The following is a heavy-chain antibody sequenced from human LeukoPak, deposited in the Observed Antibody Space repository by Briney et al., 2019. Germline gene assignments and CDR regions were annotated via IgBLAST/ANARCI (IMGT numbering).Heavy chain of an antibody. CDR3: ARATSSSYAQNYYYYYGMDV. D-gene: IGHD6-13*01. CDR1: GGSVSSGSYY. Sequence: SETLSLTCTVSGGSVSSGSYYWSWIRQPPGKGLEWIGYIYYSGSTNYNPSLKSRVTISVDTSKNQFSLKLSSVTAADTAVYYCARATSSSYAQNYYYYYGMDVWGQGATVTVSS. J-gene: IGHJ6*02. V-gene: IGHV4-61*01. CDR2: IYYSGST.